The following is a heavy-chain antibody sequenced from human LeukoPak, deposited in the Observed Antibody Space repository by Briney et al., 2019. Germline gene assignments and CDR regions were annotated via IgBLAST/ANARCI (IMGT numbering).Heavy chain of an antibody. CDR3: AGDKTTGGWYEFDY. D-gene: IGHD6-19*01. CDR1: GFTFDDYG. CDR2: ISNDGDT. Sequence: AGGSLRLSCAASGFTFDDYGMSWVRQAPGKGLEWVSVISNDGDTYYADSVKGRFTISRDTSKNTVSLQMNSLRAEDTAVYYCAGDKTTGGWYEFDYWGQGTLVTVSS. V-gene: IGHV3-53*01. J-gene: IGHJ4*02.